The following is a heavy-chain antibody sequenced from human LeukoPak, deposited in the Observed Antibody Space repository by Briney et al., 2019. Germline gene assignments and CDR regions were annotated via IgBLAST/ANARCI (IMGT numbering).Heavy chain of an antibody. CDR2: INPNSGGT. Sequence: ASVKVSCKXSGYTFTGYYMHWVRQAPGQGLEWMGWINPNSGGTNYAQKFQGRVTMTRDTSISTAYMELSRLRSDDTAVYYCARDFCTNGVCSTAFDYWGQGTLVTVSS. D-gene: IGHD2-8*01. J-gene: IGHJ4*02. CDR3: ARDFCTNGVCSTAFDY. V-gene: IGHV1-2*02. CDR1: GYTFTGYY.